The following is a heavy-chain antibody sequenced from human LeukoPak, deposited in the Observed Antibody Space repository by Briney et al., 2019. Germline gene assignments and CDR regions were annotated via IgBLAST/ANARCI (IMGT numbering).Heavy chain of an antibody. CDR3: ARLNYYDFWSAYLDC. CDR1: KFTFSNYA. J-gene: IGHJ4*02. D-gene: IGHD3-3*01. CDR2: ISGRGGNT. Sequence: GGSLRLSCAVSKFTFSNYAMNWVRQAPGKGLEWVSTISGRGGNTYYADSVKGRFTISRDNSKNTLNLQLSSLRAEDTAVYYCARLNYYDFWSAYLDCWGQGTLVTVSS. V-gene: IGHV3-23*01.